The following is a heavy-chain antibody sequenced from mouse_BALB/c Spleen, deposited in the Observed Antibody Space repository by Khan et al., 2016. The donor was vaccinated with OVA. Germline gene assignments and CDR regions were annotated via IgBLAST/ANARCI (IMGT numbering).Heavy chain of an antibody. V-gene: IGHV5-15*02. Sequence: LVESGGGLVKPGGSRKLPCAVPGFTSRAFGMAWGSQAPGKGFGWVAFVSILVDNLYYVDTVTGRFTISRKNATNTLNLEMSSLRSEDTAMYYCARGGKGGFAYWGQGTLVTVSA. CDR1: GFTSRAFG. J-gene: IGHJ3*01. CDR2: VSILVDNL. CDR3: ARGGKGGFAY.